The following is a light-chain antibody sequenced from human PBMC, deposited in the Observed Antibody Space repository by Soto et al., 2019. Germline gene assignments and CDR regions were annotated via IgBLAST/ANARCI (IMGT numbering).Light chain of an antibody. CDR2: EVS. J-gene: IGLJ3*02. CDR3: TSYVGSNIWV. V-gene: IGLV2-8*01. Sequence: QSALTQPPSASGSPGQSVTISCTGTSSDVGAYKYVSWYQQYPGKAPKLMIYEVSKRPSGVPDRFSGSKSGNTASLTVSGLQAEDEADYYCTSYVGSNIWVFGGGTKVTV. CDR1: SSDVGAYKY.